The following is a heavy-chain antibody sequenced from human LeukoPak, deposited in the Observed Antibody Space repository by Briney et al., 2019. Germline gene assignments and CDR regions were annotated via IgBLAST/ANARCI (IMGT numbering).Heavy chain of an antibody. D-gene: IGHD6-13*01. CDR3: ASISGQQLVVD. J-gene: IGHJ4*02. V-gene: IGHV3-48*03. Sequence: PGGSLRLSCAASGFTFSSYEMNWVRQVPGKGLEWVSYISSSGSTIYYADSVKGRFTISRDNAKNSLYLQMNSLRAEDTAVYYCASISGQQLVVDWGQGTLVTVSS. CDR2: ISSSGSTI. CDR1: GFTFSSYE.